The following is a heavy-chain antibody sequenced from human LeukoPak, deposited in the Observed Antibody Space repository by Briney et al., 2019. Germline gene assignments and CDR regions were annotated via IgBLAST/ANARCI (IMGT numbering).Heavy chain of an antibody. CDR3: ARPTYQYCSGGSCYFDY. Sequence: ASVKVSCKASGYTFTSYDINWVRQATGQGLEWMGWMNPNSGNTGYAQKFQGRVTMTRNTSISTAYMELSSPRSEDTAVYYCARPTYQYCSGGSCYFDYWGQGTLVTVSS. V-gene: IGHV1-8*01. CDR1: GYTFTSYD. J-gene: IGHJ4*02. CDR2: MNPNSGNT. D-gene: IGHD2-15*01.